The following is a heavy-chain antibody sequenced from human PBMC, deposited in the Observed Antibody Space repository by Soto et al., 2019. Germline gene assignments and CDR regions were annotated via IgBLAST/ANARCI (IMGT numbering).Heavy chain of an antibody. J-gene: IGHJ3*01. CDR3: ARGDRGAFDL. V-gene: IGHV3-74*01. CDR1: GFNFSYYW. D-gene: IGHD1-26*01. Sequence: GGSLRLSCAASGFNFSYYWMHWVRQAPGKGLVWVSRIHSDGSSTTYADFVKGRFIISRDNARNTVDLQMNSVRVEDKAVYYCARGDRGAFDLWGQGTVVTVSS. CDR2: IHSDGSST.